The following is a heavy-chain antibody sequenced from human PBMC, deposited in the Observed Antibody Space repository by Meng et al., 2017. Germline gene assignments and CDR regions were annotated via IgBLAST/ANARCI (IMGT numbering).Heavy chain of an antibody. CDR2: IDYGGST. J-gene: IGHJ4*02. V-gene: IGHV4-61*01. CDR1: GDSVTVGSHY. Sequence: QVALTESGPALVRPSGTLSLTCIVSGDSVTVGSHYWSWIRQPPGKGLEWIGYIDYGGSTSYNPSLRSRVTISVDTSNNQFSLKLSSVTAADTAVFYCARTRGDYYFDYWGQGTLVTVSS. CDR3: ARTRGDYYFDY. D-gene: IGHD3-16*01.